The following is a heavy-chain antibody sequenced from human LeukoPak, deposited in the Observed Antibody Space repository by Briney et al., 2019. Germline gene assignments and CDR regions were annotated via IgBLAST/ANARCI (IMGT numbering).Heavy chain of an antibody. D-gene: IGHD2-21*02. CDR1: AFTLSSYW. CDR3: ARDIVVVTEPYYYYYGMDV. V-gene: IGHV3-74*01. CDR2: INSDGDIT. J-gene: IGHJ6*02. Sequence: GGSLRLSCAASAFTLSSYWMHWVRQAPGKGLIWVSRINSDGDITNYADSVKGRFTISRDNAKNSLYLQMNSLRAEDTAVYYCARDIVVVTEPYYYYYGMDVWGQGTTVTVSS.